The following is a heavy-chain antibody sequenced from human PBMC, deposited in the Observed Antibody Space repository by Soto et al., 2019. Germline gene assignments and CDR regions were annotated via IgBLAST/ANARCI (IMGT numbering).Heavy chain of an antibody. D-gene: IGHD6-6*01. CDR2: IIPIFGTA. J-gene: IGHJ6*02. V-gene: IGHV1-69*13. Sequence: SVKVSCKASGGTFSSYAISWVRQAPGQGLEWMGGIIPIFGTANYAQKFQGRVTITADESTSTAYMELSSLRSEDTAVYYCARDAYSSSSYYYYYGMDVWGQGTTVTVSS. CDR3: ARDAYSSSSYYYYYGMDV. CDR1: GGTFSSYA.